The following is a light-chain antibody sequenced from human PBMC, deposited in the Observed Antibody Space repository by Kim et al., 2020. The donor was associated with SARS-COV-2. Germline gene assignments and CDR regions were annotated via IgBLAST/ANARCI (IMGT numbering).Light chain of an antibody. CDR3: QTWDSSTVV. V-gene: IGLV3-1*01. CDR2: QDD. Sequence: SYELTQPPSVSVSPGQTANITCSGDKLGDKYTCWYQQKPGQSPILIIYQDDKRPAGIPERFSGSSSGNTATLTISGTQAMDEADFYCQTWDSSTVVFGGGTQLTVL. J-gene: IGLJ2*01. CDR1: KLGDKY.